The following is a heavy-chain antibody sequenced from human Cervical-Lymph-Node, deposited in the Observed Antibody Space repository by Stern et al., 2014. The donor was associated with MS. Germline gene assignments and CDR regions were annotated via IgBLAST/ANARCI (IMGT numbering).Heavy chain of an antibody. CDR3: ARDLAARRDSYYYYGMDV. CDR2: IYYSGST. D-gene: IGHD6-6*01. CDR1: GGSISSYY. J-gene: IGHJ6*02. Sequence: QLQLQESGPGLVKPSETLSLTCTVSGGSISSYYWSWIRQPPGKGLEWIGYIYYSGSTNYNPSLKSRVTISVDTSKNQFSLKLSSVTAADTAVYYCARDLAARRDSYYYYGMDVWGQGTTVTVSS. V-gene: IGHV4-59*01.